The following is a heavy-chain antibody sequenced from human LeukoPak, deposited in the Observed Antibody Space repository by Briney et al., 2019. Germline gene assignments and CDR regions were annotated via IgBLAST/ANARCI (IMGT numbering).Heavy chain of an antibody. CDR2: ISYSGST. CDR1: GGSISSGDYY. CDR3: AREFAWEPLFN. Sequence: SQTLSLTCTVSGGSISSGDYYWSWIRQPPGKGLEWIGYISYSGSTYYNPSLKSRVTMSVDTSKNQFSLKLSSVTAADTAVYYCAREFAWEPLFNWGQGTLVTVSS. J-gene: IGHJ4*02. D-gene: IGHD1-26*01. V-gene: IGHV4-30-4*01.